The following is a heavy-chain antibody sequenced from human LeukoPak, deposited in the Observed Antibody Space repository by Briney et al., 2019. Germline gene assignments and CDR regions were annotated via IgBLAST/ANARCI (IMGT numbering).Heavy chain of an antibody. V-gene: IGHV4-59*11. CDR3: ARFSWGCSTVSCYLTN. D-gene: IGHD2-21*01. CDR2: IYYTGTT. Sequence: PSETLSLTCTVGGGSLSGHYWGWIRQPPGKGLELVGHIYYTGTTFYNPSLNSRVTITLDTSRNQFSLRLTSVIAADTAVYYCARFSWGCSTVSCYLTNWGQGALVTVSS. J-gene: IGHJ4*02. CDR1: GGSLSGHY.